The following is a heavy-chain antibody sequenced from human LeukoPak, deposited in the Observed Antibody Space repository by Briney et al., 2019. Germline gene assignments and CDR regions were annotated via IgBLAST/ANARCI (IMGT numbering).Heavy chain of an antibody. J-gene: IGHJ4*02. CDR2: INPNSGGT. V-gene: IGHV1-2*02. CDR3: ARRYHYDTSAYYYGFNH. CDR1: GYTFTGYY. Sequence: ASVKVSCKASGYTFTGYYMHWVRQAPGQGLEWMGWINPNSGGTNYAQKFQGRVTMTRDTSISTAYMELSRLRSDDTAVYYCARRYHYDTSAYYYGFNHWGQGTLVTVSS. D-gene: IGHD3-22*01.